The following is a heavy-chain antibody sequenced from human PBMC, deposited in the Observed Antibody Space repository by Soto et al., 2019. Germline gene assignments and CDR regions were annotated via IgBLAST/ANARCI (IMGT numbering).Heavy chain of an antibody. CDR1: GFSLSTTAMG. D-gene: IGHD3-9*01. J-gene: IGHJ4*02. CDR3: AHSRKSYYDILTGYNY. V-gene: IGHV2-5*02. Sequence: QITLKESGPTLVKPTQTLTLTCTFSGFSLSTTAMGVAWIRQPPGKALEWLALIYWDDDKRYSPSLKSRLTITKDPSKYQVVLTMTNMDPVDTATYYCAHSRKSYYDILTGYNYWGQGTLVTVSS. CDR2: IYWDDDK.